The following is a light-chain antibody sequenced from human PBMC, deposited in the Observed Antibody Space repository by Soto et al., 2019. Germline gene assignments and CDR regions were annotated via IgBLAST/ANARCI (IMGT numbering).Light chain of an antibody. Sequence: DIQMTQSPSTLSASVGDRVTITCRASQSIAIWLAWYQQKPGKAPNLLIYDASTLESGVLSRFSGSRSGTEFTLIIRSLQPDDFATYYCQHYHSYSWTFGQGTKVEIK. CDR3: QHYHSYSWT. CDR2: DAS. V-gene: IGKV1-5*01. J-gene: IGKJ1*01. CDR1: QSIAIW.